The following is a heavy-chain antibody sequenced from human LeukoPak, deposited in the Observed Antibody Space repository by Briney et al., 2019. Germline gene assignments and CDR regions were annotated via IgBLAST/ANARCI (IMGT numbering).Heavy chain of an antibody. D-gene: IGHD5-18*01. CDR1: GYTFTSYD. J-gene: IGHJ5*02. CDR3: ARGDVDTAMDNWFDP. Sequence: ASVKVSCKASGYTFTSYDINWVRQATGQGLEWMGWMNPNSGNTGYAQKFQGRVTMTRNTSISTAYMGLSSLRSEDTAVYYCARGDVDTAMDNWFDPWGQGTLVTVSS. CDR2: MNPNSGNT. V-gene: IGHV1-8*01.